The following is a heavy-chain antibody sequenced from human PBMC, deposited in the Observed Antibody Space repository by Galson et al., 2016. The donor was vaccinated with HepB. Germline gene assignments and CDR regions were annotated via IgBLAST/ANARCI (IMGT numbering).Heavy chain of an antibody. CDR1: GGSISSSSYY. CDR2: IYYSGST. J-gene: IGHJ6*02. Sequence: ETLSLTCTVSGGSISSSSYYWGWIRQPPGKGLEWIGSIYYSGSTYYNPSLQSRVTISVGTSKNQFSLKMSSVTAADTAVYYCARRFRYTYGPPYGMDVWGQGTTVTVSS. V-gene: IGHV4-39*01. D-gene: IGHD5-18*01. CDR3: ARRFRYTYGPPYGMDV.